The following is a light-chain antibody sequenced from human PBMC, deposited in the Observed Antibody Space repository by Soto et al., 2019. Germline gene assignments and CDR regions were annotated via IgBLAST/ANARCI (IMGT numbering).Light chain of an antibody. CDR2: ELV. J-gene: IGLJ1*01. CDR3: KSYAGSNTDV. CDR1: KNDIGVYDV. V-gene: IGLV2-8*01. Sequence: QSVLTQPPSASGAPVQAVTISCTGTKNDIGVYDVVSWYQHHPGKAPRLIIYELVQRPSALPDRFSGAKAGNTASRTVFGLQAADEADYFCKSYAGSNTDVFGSGTKVTVL.